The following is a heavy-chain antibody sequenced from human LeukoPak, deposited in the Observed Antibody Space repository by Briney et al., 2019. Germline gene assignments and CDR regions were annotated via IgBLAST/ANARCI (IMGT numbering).Heavy chain of an antibody. CDR2: INPSGGST. Sequence: ASVKVSCKASGYTFTSCYMHWVRQAPGQGFEWMGIINPSGGSTSYAQKFQGRVTMTRDTSTSTVYMELSSLRSEDTAVYYCARDERFCGGDCYFPHFDYWGQGTLVTVSS. J-gene: IGHJ4*02. V-gene: IGHV1-46*01. CDR1: GYTFTSCY. D-gene: IGHD2-21*02. CDR3: ARDERFCGGDCYFPHFDY.